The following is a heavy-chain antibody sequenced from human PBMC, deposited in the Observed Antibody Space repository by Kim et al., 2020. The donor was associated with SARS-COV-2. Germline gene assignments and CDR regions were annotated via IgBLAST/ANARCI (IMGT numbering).Heavy chain of an antibody. CDR2: IYYSGST. Sequence: SETLSLTCTVSGGSISSGGYYWSWIRQHPGKGLEWIGYIYYSGSTYYNPSLKSRVTISVDTSKNQFSLKLSSVTAADTAVYYCARRPPVVVIPYWYFDLWGRGTLVTVSS. D-gene: IGHD3-22*01. V-gene: IGHV4-31*03. J-gene: IGHJ2*01. CDR1: GGSISSGGYY. CDR3: ARRPPVVVIPYWYFDL.